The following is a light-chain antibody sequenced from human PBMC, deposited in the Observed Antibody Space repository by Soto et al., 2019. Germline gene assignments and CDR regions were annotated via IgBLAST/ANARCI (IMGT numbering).Light chain of an antibody. Sequence: QSALTQPASVSGSPGQSITISCTGTSSDVGGYNYVSWYQQHPGKAPKLMIYDVSNRPSGVSNRFSGSKSGNTASLTISGLHSDDYSDYYSSSYTRSSTPHVFGPGTKLTLL. V-gene: IGLV2-14*01. J-gene: IGLJ1*01. CDR2: DVS. CDR1: SSDVGGYNY. CDR3: SSYTRSSTPHV.